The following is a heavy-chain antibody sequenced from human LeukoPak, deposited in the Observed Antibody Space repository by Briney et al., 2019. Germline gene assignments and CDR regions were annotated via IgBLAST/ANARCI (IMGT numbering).Heavy chain of an antibody. CDR1: GFTFSDYY. Sequence: GGSLRLSCAASGFTFSDYYMSLIRQAPGKGLEWVSYISSSGNTIYYADSLKSRFTISRDNAKNSLDLQMNSLRAEDTAVYYCARLGGRGWYLDYWGQGTLVTVSS. J-gene: IGHJ4*02. V-gene: IGHV3-11*04. CDR3: ARLGGRGWYLDY. CDR2: ISSSGNTI. D-gene: IGHD6-19*01.